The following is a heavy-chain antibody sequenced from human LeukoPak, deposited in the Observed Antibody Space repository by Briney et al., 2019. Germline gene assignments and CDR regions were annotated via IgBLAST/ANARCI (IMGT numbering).Heavy chain of an antibody. Sequence: GGSLRLSCAASGFTFSSYWMGWVRQAPGKGLEWVANIKQDGSEKYYVDSVKGRFTISRDNSKNTLYLQMNSLRAEDTAVYYCAKDPVVVVIAWAFDIWGQGTMVTVSS. V-gene: IGHV3-7*03. CDR3: AKDPVVVVIAWAFDI. D-gene: IGHD3-22*01. J-gene: IGHJ3*02. CDR1: GFTFSSYW. CDR2: IKQDGSEK.